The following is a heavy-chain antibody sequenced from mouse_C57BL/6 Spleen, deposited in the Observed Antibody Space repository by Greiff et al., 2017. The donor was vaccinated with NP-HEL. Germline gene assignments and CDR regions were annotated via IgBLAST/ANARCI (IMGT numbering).Heavy chain of an antibody. CDR1: GFNIKDDY. CDR2: IDPENGDT. CDR3: TTAVVAPFDY. D-gene: IGHD1-1*01. J-gene: IGHJ2*01. Sequence: VQLKESGAELVRPGASVKLSCTASGFNIKDDYMHWVKQRPEQGLEWIGWIDPENGDTEYASKFQGKATITADTSSNTAYLQLSSLTSEDTAVYYCTTAVVAPFDYWGQGTTLTVSS. V-gene: IGHV14-4*01.